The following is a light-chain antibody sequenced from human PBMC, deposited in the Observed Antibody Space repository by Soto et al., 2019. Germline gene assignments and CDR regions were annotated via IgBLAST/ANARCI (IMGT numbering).Light chain of an antibody. V-gene: IGKV3-11*01. CDR1: QSVSSY. J-gene: IGKJ5*01. Sequence: EMVLTQSPATLSLSPLGIATRCGMASQSVSSYLAWYQQKPGQAPRLLIYDASNRATGIPARFSGSGSGTDFTLTISSLEPEDFAVYYCQQRSHWPPITFGQGTRLEIK. CDR2: DAS. CDR3: QQRSHWPPIT.